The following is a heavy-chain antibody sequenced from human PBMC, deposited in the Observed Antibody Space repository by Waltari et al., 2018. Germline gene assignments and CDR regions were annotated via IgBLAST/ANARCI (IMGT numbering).Heavy chain of an antibody. J-gene: IGHJ4*02. CDR2: IYTSGST. Sequence: QVQLQESGPGLVKPSQTLSLTCAASGASIPSSTYCTWIRQPPGKGLEWIGLIYTSGSTNYNPSLKSRVTISVDASKNQFSLKLSSVTAADTAVYYCARELGNWGQGTLVTVSA. V-gene: IGHV4-61*02. CDR3: ARELGN. CDR1: GASIPSSTY.